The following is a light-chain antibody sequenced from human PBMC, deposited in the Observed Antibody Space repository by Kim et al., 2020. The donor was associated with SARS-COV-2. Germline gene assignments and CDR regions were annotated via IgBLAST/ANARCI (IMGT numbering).Light chain of an antibody. J-gene: IGKJ4*01. Sequence: ASLGDRVTITGRASQDISNYLAWFQQKPGKVPKRLIYAATNSQSGVPSRFSGSGSGTEFTLTISSLQPEDFATYYCLQYSSYPLTFGGGTKVDIK. CDR1: QDISNY. V-gene: IGKV1-17*03. CDR2: AAT. CDR3: LQYSSYPLT.